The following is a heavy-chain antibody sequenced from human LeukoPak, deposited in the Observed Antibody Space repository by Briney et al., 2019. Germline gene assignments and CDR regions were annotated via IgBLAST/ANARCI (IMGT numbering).Heavy chain of an antibody. D-gene: IGHD3-9*01. V-gene: IGHV1-24*01. CDR3: ATSPYYDILTGYPPLDY. CDR1: GYTLTELS. Sequence: GASVKVSCKVSGYTLTELSMHWVRQAPGKGLEWMGGFDPEDGETIYAQKFQGRGTMTEDTSTDTAYMELSSLRSEDTAVYYCATSPYYDILTGYPPLDYWGQGTLVTVSS. J-gene: IGHJ4*02. CDR2: FDPEDGET.